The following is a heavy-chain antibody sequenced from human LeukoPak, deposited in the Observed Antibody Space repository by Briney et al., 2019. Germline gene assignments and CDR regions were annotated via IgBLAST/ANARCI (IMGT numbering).Heavy chain of an antibody. V-gene: IGHV3-23*01. CDR3: ARGQLWFDY. D-gene: IGHD2-2*01. J-gene: IGHJ5*01. CDR2: IGGSGGNT. CDR1: GFTFSSYW. Sequence: GGSLRLSCAASGFTFSSYWMSWVRQAPGQGLERVSPIGGSGGNTYYADSVKGRFTISRDNSKNTLYLQMNSLRAEDTAVYYCARGQLWFDYWGQGTRVTVSS.